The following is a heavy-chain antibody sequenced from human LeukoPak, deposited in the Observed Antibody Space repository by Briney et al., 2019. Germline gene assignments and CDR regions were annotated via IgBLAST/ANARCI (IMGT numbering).Heavy chain of an antibody. CDR1: GYTFTSYG. Sequence: GASVKVSCKASGYTFTSYGINWVRQAPGQGLQWMGWISAYNGHTNYAQKLQGRVTMTTDTSTSTAHMELRSLRSDYTAVYFCARDSSGFPRDASDYWGQGTLVTVSS. V-gene: IGHV1-18*01. J-gene: IGHJ4*02. CDR2: ISAYNGHT. D-gene: IGHD3-22*01. CDR3: ARDSSGFPRDASDY.